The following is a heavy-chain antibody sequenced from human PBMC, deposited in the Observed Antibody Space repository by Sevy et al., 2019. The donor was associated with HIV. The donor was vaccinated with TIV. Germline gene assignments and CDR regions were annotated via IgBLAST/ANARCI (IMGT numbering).Heavy chain of an antibody. CDR3: ASIGSGRSVAGTVVDY. D-gene: IGHD6-19*01. Sequence: GGSLRLSCAASGFTVSSNYMSWVRQAPGKGLEWVSVIYSGGSTYYADSVKGRFTISRDNSKNTLYLQMNSLRAEDTAVYYCASIGSGRSVAGTVVDYWGQRTLVTVSS. J-gene: IGHJ4*02. CDR2: IYSGGST. CDR1: GFTVSSNY. V-gene: IGHV3-53*01.